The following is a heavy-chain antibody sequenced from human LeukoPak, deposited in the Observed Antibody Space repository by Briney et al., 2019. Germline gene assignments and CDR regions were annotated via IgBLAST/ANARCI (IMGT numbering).Heavy chain of an antibody. J-gene: IGHJ6*02. CDR1: GYTFTGYY. CDR3: ARADGSGSFYGMDV. CDR2: INPNSGGT. V-gene: IGHV1-2*04. D-gene: IGHD3-10*01. Sequence: ASVKVSCKASGYTFTGYYMHWVRQAPGQGLEWMGWINPNSGGTNYAQKFQGWVTMTRDTSISTAYMELSRLRSDDTAVYYCARADGSGSFYGMDVWGQGTTVTVSS.